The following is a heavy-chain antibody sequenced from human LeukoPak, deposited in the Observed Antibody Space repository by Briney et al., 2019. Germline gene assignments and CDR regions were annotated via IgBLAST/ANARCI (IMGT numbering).Heavy chain of an antibody. Sequence: PGGSLRLSCAASGFTFSSYGMSWVRQAPGKGLEWVSAISGSGGSTYYADSVKGRFTISRDNSKNTLYPQMNSLRAEDTAVYYCAKKFNYYDTSGYDYWGQGTLVTVSS. CDR3: AKKFNYYDTSGYDY. J-gene: IGHJ4*02. D-gene: IGHD3-22*01. CDR2: ISGSGGST. V-gene: IGHV3-23*01. CDR1: GFTFSSYG.